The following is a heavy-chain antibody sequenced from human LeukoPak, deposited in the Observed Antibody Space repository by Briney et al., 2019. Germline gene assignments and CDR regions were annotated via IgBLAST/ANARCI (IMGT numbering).Heavy chain of an antibody. CDR1: GGSISSSSYY. CDR2: IYTSGST. V-gene: IGHV4-61*02. J-gene: IGHJ4*02. CDR3: ARGRGGYYPPDY. D-gene: IGHD2-21*01. Sequence: SETLSLTCTVSGGSISSSSYYWGWIRQPAGKGLEWIGRIYTSGSTNYNPSLKSRVTISVDTSKNQFSLKLSSVTAADTAVYYCARGRGGYYPPDYWGQGTLVTVSS.